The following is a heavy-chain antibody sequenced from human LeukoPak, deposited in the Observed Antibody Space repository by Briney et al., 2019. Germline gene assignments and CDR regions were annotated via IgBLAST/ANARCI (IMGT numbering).Heavy chain of an antibody. CDR2: FNREDDEA. V-gene: IGHV1-24*01. CDR3: ATLDSYYDNSGRPIVPD. J-gene: IGHJ4*02. D-gene: IGHD3-22*01. Sequence: ASVKVSCNISGCTLTDFSMHWVRQAPGKGLEWMGGFNREDDEAIYAPHFQGRVTVTEDTSTDTAYMELSSLRSEDTAVYYCATLDSYYDNSGRPIVPDWGQGTLVTVSS. CDR1: GCTLTDFS.